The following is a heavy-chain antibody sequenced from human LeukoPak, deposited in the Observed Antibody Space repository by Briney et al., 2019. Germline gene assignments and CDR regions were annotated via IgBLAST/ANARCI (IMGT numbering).Heavy chain of an antibody. D-gene: IGHD3-3*01. V-gene: IGHV4-39*01. CDR3: VRGLWSGYPYFDY. J-gene: IGHJ4*02. CDR1: GGSISSSSYY. Sequence: SETLSLTCTASGGSISSSSYYWGWIRQPPGKGLEWIGSIYYSGSTYYNPSLKSRVTISVDTSKNQFSLKLSSVTAADTAVYYCVRGLWSGYPYFDYWGQGTLVTVSS. CDR2: IYYSGST.